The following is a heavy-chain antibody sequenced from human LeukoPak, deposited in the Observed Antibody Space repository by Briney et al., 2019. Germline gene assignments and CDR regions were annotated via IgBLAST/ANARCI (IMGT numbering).Heavy chain of an antibody. CDR3: ARELSYGELRDYYYGMDV. CDR2: ISYDGSNK. D-gene: IGHD1-26*01. J-gene: IGHJ6*02. CDR1: GFTFSSYA. Sequence: QSGGSLRLSCAASGFTFSSYAMHWVRQAPGKGLEWVAVISYDGSNKYYADSVKGRFTISRDNSKNTLYLQMNSLRAEDTAVYYCARELSYGELRDYYYGMDVWGQGTTVTVSS. V-gene: IGHV3-30-3*01.